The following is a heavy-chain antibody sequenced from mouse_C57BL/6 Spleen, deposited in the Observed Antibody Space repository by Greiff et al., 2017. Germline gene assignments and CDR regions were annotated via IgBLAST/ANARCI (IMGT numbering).Heavy chain of an antibody. CDR1: GFSLTSYG. V-gene: IGHV2-2*01. CDR2: IWSGGST. D-gene: IGHD2-3*01. CDR3: ARNCYDGYLYAMDY. Sequence: VKLVESGPGLVQPSQSLSITCTVSGFSLTSYGVHWVRQSPGKGLEWLGVIWSGGSTDYNAAFISRLSISKDNSKSQVFFKMNSLQADDTAIYYCARNCYDGYLYAMDYWGQGTSVTVSS. J-gene: IGHJ4*01.